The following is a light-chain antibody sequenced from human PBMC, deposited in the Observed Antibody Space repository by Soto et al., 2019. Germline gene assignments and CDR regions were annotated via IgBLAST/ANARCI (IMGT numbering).Light chain of an antibody. CDR3: GTWDTSLSVGRVV. CDR2: DNN. V-gene: IGLV1-51*01. CDR1: RSNIGSNS. J-gene: IGLJ2*01. Sequence: QSVLTQPPSVSAAPGQKVTISCSGSRSNIGSNSVSWYQQFPGTAPKLLIYDNNKRPSGIPDRISGSKSGTSATLGIAGLQTGDEADYYCGTWDTSLSVGRVVFGGGTELTVL.